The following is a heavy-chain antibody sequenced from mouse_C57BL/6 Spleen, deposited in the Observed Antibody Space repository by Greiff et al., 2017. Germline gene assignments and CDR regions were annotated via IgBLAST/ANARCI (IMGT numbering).Heavy chain of an antibody. CDR3: AIGYYEGYYAMDY. CDR2: INPNYGTT. CDR1: GYSFTDYN. D-gene: IGHD2-3*01. J-gene: IGHJ4*01. Sequence: VQLKQSGPELVKPGASVKISCKASGYSFTDYNMNWVKQSNGKSLEWIGVINPNYGTTSYNQKFKGKATLTVDQSSSTAYMQLNSLTSEDSAVYYCAIGYYEGYYAMDYWGQGTSVTVSS. V-gene: IGHV1-39*01.